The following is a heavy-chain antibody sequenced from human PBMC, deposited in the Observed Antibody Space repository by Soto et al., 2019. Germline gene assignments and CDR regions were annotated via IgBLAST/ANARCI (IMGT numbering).Heavy chain of an antibody. CDR2: ISSSSSTI. V-gene: IGHV3-48*01. D-gene: IGHD4-17*01. Sequence: EVQLVESGGGLVQPGGSLRLSCAASGFTFSSYSMNWVRQALGKGLEWVSYISSSSSTIYYADSVKGRFTISRDNAKNSLYLQMNSLRAEDTAVYYCARIGRLRWGDYWGQGTLVTVSS. J-gene: IGHJ4*02. CDR3: ARIGRLRWGDY. CDR1: GFTFSSYS.